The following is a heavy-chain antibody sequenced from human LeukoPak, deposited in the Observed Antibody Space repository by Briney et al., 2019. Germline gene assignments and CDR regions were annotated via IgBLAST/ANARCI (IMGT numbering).Heavy chain of an antibody. V-gene: IGHV3-74*01. J-gene: IGHJ4*02. CDR3: ARGKSAGI. CDR2: INTDGSST. Sequence: PGGSLRLSCAASGFTFSNHWMNWVRQAPGKGLVWVSRINTDGSSTTYADSVKGRFTISRDNANNTLYLQMNSLRAEDTAMYYCARGKSAGIWGQGTLVTVSS. CDR1: GFTFSNHW.